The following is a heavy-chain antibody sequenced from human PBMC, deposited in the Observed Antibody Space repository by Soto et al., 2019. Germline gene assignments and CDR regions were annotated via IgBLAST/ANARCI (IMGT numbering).Heavy chain of an antibody. CDR3: ARRSIAAAGKAGYYYGMDV. D-gene: IGHD6-13*01. Sequence: QVQLVQSGAEVKKPGSSVKVSCKASGGTFCSYAISWVRQAPGQGLEWMGGIIPIFGTANYAQKFQGRVTITADKSTSTAYMELSSLRSEDTAVYYCARRSIAAAGKAGYYYGMDVWGQGTTVTVSS. J-gene: IGHJ6*02. CDR1: GGTFCSYA. CDR2: IIPIFGTA. V-gene: IGHV1-69*06.